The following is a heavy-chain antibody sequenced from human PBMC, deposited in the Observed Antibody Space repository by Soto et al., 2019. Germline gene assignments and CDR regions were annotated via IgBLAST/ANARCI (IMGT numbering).Heavy chain of an antibody. CDR3: ATRSPTYYYDSSGYYSYYFDY. D-gene: IGHD3-22*01. CDR1: GYTLTELS. J-gene: IGHJ4*02. Sequence: ASVKVSCKVSGYTLTELSMHWVRQAPGKGLEWMGGFDPEDGETIYAQKFQGRVTMTEDTSTDTAYMELSSLRSEDTAVYYCATRSPTYYYDSSGYYSYYFDYWGQGTLVTVSS. CDR2: FDPEDGET. V-gene: IGHV1-24*01.